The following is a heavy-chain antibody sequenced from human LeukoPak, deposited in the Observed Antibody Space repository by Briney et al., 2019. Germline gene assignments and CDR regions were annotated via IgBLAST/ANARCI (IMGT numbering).Heavy chain of an antibody. CDR2: ISSSSSYI. Sequence: GGSLRLSCAASGFTFSSYSMNWVRQAPGKGLEWVSSISSSSSYIYYADSVKGRFTISRDNAKNSLYLQMNSLRAEDTAVYYCARDHGYCSSTSCSNMDVWGKGTTVTVSS. J-gene: IGHJ6*03. CDR3: ARDHGYCSSTSCSNMDV. V-gene: IGHV3-21*01. D-gene: IGHD2-2*01. CDR1: GFTFSSYS.